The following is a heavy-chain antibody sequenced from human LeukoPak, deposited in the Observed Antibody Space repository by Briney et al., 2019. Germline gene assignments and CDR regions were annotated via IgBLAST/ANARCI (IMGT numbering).Heavy chain of an antibody. Sequence: GGSLRLSCAASGFTFISYAMSWVPQATGKGLEWVSAISSSGGSTYYADSVKGRFTISRDTSKNTLYLQMNSLRAEDTAVYYCAKGFSWYGYGMDVWGLGTTVTVSS. V-gene: IGHV3-23*01. CDR3: AKGFSWYGYGMDV. CDR2: ISSSGGST. D-gene: IGHD6-13*01. J-gene: IGHJ6*02. CDR1: GFTFISYA.